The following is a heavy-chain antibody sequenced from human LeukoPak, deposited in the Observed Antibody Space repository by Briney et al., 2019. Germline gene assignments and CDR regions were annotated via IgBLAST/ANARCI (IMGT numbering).Heavy chain of an antibody. CDR1: NYPITSDYY. J-gene: IGHJ6*03. D-gene: IGHD3-16*01. CDR3: GRAGFGTAYNRFYYYMDV. V-gene: IGHV4-38-2*01. CDR2: IFHSGIA. Sequence: KPSETLSLTCAASNYPITSDYYSVCIRQPPGQGLEWIGQIFHSGIAHYNPSLKSRVTMSVDTSRSQFSVNLNSVTAADTAVYYCGRAGFGTAYNRFYYYMDVWGKGTTVTVSS.